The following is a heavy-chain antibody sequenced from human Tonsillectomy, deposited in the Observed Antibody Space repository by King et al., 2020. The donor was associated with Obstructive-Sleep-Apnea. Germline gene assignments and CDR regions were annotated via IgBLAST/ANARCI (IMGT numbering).Heavy chain of an antibody. V-gene: IGHV3-43D*03. CDR1: GFTFDDYA. D-gene: IGHD4-17*01. CDR2: ISWDGGST. Sequence: VQLVESGGVVVQPGGSLRLSCAASGFTFDDYAMHWVRQAPGKGLEWVSLISWDGGSTYYADSLKGRFTISRNNSKTSLYLQMNSLRAEDTALYYCAKDIGREKMTTVTSWGQGTLVTVSS. CDR3: AKDIGREKMTTVTS. J-gene: IGHJ4*02.